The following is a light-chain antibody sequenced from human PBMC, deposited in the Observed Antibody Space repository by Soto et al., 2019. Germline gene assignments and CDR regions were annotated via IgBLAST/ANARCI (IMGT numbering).Light chain of an antibody. J-gene: IGKJ4*02. CDR1: QSVSSRY. V-gene: IGKV3-20*01. CDR3: QQACGSRLP. Sequence: EIVLTHSPVTLSLSPGHRAPLSCTASQSVSSRYLAWYQQKPGQAPRLLIYGPSTRATGIPDRFSGSGSGTDYAPTIQKLEPEDSGLYYCQQACGSRLPFGGGTKLDIK. CDR2: GPS.